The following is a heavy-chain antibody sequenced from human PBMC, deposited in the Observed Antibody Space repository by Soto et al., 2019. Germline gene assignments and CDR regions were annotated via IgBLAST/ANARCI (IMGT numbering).Heavy chain of an antibody. CDR1: GGAFSDYA. Sequence: QVQLVQYGAEVKKPGSSVKVSCKASGGAFSDYAFSWVRQAPGQGLEWLGGIMPIFRAPDYAQKFQGRVTITADEATRTAYMERRSLRSEDTAVYYCASWLNEADIGNYYYGMDVWGKGTTVTVSA. CDR2: IMPIFRAP. CDR3: ASWLNEADIGNYYYGMDV. D-gene: IGHD2-15*01. V-gene: IGHV1-69*12. J-gene: IGHJ6*04.